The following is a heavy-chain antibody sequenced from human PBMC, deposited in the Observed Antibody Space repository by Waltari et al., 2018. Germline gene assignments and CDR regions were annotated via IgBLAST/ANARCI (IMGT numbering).Heavy chain of an antibody. J-gene: IGHJ6*04. CDR2: INHSGST. CDR3: ARGGGRHHRPNADV. Sequence: QVQLQQWGAGLLKPSETLSLTCAVYGGSFSGYYWSWIRQPPGKGLAWIGEINHSGSTNYNPSLKSRVTISVDTSKNQFSLKLSSVTAADTAVYYCARGGGRHHRPNADVWGKGTTVTVSS. V-gene: IGHV4-34*01. D-gene: IGHD1-26*01. CDR1: GGSFSGYY.